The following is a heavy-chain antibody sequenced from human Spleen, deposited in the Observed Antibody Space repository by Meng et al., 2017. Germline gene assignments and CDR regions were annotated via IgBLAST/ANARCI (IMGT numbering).Heavy chain of an antibody. J-gene: IGHJ4*02. V-gene: IGHV4-34*01. CDR1: GGSFSDNY. Sequence: VDRKRWVEGRLNALVTLPRDCVLFGGSFSDNYWSWIRQPQGKVLEWVGEINHGGSTNYIPSLEGRATISVDTSQNNLSLKLSSVTAADSAVYYCARGPTTMAHDVDYWGQGTLVTVSS. CDR3: ARGPTTMAHDVDY. CDR2: INHGGST. D-gene: IGHD4-11*01.